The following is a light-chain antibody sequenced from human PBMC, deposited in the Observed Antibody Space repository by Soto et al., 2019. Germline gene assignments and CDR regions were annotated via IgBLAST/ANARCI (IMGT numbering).Light chain of an antibody. Sequence: DIVMTQSPDSLAVSLGERATINCKSSQSVLYSSNNKNYLAWYQQKPGQPPKLLIYWASTRESGVPDRFSGXGSGTDFTLTXXXXXXEDVAVYYCQQYXSXPWTFGQG. CDR2: WAS. CDR3: QQYXSXPWT. V-gene: IGKV4-1*01. J-gene: IGKJ1*01. CDR1: QSVLYSSNNKNY.